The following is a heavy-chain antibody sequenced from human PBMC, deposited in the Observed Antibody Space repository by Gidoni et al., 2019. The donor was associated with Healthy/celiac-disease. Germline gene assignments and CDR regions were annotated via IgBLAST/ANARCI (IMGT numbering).Heavy chain of an antibody. J-gene: IGHJ6*02. CDR3: AKASPLPNLLDHPTYGLYYYYGMDV. Sequence: QVQLVESGGGVVQPGGSLRLSCAASGFTFSSYGMHWVRQAPGKGLEWVAFIRYDGSNKYYADSVKGRFTISRDNSKNTLYLQMNSLRAEDTAVYYCAKASPLPNLLDHPTYGLYYYYGMDVWGQGTTVTVSS. CDR1: GFTFSSYG. V-gene: IGHV3-30*02. CDR2: IRYDGSNK. D-gene: IGHD3-10*01.